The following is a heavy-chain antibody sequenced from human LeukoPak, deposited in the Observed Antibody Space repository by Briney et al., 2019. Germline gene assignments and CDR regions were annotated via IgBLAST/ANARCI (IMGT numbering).Heavy chain of an antibody. Sequence: QPGGSLRLSCTASGFTFSSYAMSWVRQAPGKGLEWVSAISGSGGSTYYADSVKGRFTISRGNSKNTLYLQMNSLRAEDTAVYYCAKSMRILTTNYGMDVWGQGTTVTVSS. D-gene: IGHD1-14*01. CDR2: ISGSGGST. V-gene: IGHV3-23*01. CDR3: AKSMRILTTNYGMDV. J-gene: IGHJ6*02. CDR1: GFTFSSYA.